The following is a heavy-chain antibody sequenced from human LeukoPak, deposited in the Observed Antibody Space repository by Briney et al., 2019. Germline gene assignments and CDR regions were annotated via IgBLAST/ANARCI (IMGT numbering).Heavy chain of an antibody. CDR1: GGSICTYY. Sequence: SETLSLTCTVSGGSICTYYWSWIRQPPGKGLEWIGYMYNSGSTNYNPSLKSRVTISIDTSKNQVSLRLSSVTAADTAVYYCARQGSGGRSFDVWGQGTMVTVSS. J-gene: IGHJ3*01. D-gene: IGHD1-26*01. CDR2: MYNSGST. CDR3: ARQGSGGRSFDV. V-gene: IGHV4-59*08.